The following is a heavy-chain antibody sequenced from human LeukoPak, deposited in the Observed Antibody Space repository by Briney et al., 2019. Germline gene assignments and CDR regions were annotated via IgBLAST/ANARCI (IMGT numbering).Heavy chain of an antibody. J-gene: IGHJ6*04. V-gene: IGHV1-69*06. CDR2: IIPIFGTA. Sequence: GASVKVPCKASGGTFSSYAISWVRQAPGQGLEWMGWIIPIFGTANYAQKFQGRVTITADKSTSTAYMELSSLRSEDTAVYYCARRSGTGISNYYYYGMDVWGKGTTVTVSS. CDR3: ARRSGTGISNYYYYGMDV. D-gene: IGHD6-13*01. CDR1: GGTFSSYA.